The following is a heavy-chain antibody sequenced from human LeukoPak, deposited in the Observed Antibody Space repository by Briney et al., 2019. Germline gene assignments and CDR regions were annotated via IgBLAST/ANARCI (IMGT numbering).Heavy chain of an antibody. V-gene: IGHV3-23*01. D-gene: IGHD5-18*01. CDR2: ISGSGGST. CDR3: AKDLTWIQLRFDY. CDR1: GFTFSSYA. Sequence: VGSLRLSCAASGFTFSSYAMTWVRQAPGKGLEWVSAISGSGGSTYYADSVKGRFTISRDNSKNTLYLQMNSLRAEDTAIYYCAKDLTWIQLRFDYWGQGTLVTVSS. J-gene: IGHJ4*02.